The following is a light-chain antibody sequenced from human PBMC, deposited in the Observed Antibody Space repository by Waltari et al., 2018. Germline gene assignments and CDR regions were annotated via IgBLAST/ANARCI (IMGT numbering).Light chain of an antibody. J-gene: IGKJ4*01. CDR2: GSS. Sequence: DTVMTQSPAPLSVSPGEGATLSCRASQTTYTNLAWYQQKPGQVPRLLIDGSSTRATGIPARFSGSGSGTEFTLTISSLQSEDFAVYYCQQYSRWPLTFGGGTKVEIK. CDR3: QQYSRWPLT. V-gene: IGKV3-15*01. CDR1: QTTYTN.